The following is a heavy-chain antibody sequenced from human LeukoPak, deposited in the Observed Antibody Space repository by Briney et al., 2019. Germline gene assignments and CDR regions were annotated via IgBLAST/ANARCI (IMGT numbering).Heavy chain of an antibody. Sequence: SETLPLTCTVSGGSISSYYWSWIRQPPGKGLEWIGYIYYSGSTNYNPSLKSRVTISVDTSKNQFSLKLSSVTAADTAVYYCARGRSSSWYPGDYWGQGTLVTVSS. V-gene: IGHV4-59*01. D-gene: IGHD6-13*01. CDR3: ARGRSSSWYPGDY. CDR2: IYYSGST. CDR1: GGSISSYY. J-gene: IGHJ4*02.